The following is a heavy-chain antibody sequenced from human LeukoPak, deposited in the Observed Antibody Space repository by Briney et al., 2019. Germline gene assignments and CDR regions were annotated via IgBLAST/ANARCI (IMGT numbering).Heavy chain of an antibody. D-gene: IGHD3-10*01. CDR1: GGSISSYY. Sequence: SETLSLTCTVSGGSISSYYWSWIRQPPGKGLEWIGYIYYSGSTNYNPSLKSRVTISVDTSKNQFSLKLSSVTAADTAVYYSARRFGELDAFDIWGQGTMVTVSS. J-gene: IGHJ3*02. CDR2: IYYSGST. V-gene: IGHV4-59*08. CDR3: ARRFGELDAFDI.